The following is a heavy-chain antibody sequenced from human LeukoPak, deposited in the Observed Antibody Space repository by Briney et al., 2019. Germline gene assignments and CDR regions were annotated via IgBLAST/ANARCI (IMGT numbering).Heavy chain of an antibody. Sequence: ASVKVSCKASGYTFTGYYMHWVRPAPGQGLEWMGWINPNSGGTNYAQKFQGRVTMTRDTSISTAYMELSRLRSDDTAVYYCARARANDYSNYYAFDIWGQGTMVTVSS. J-gene: IGHJ3*02. V-gene: IGHV1-2*02. CDR2: INPNSGGT. CDR1: GYTFTGYY. CDR3: ARARANDYSNYYAFDI. D-gene: IGHD4-11*01.